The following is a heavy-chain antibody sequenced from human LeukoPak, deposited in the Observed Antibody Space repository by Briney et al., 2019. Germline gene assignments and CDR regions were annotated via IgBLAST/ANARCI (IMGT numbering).Heavy chain of an antibody. V-gene: IGHV3-11*04. CDR3: ARDHSSSPHTYFDY. D-gene: IGHD6-6*01. CDR1: GFTFSDYY. CDR2: ISSSGSTI. J-gene: IGHJ4*02. Sequence: GGSLRLSCAASGFTFSDYYMSWIRQAPGKGLEWVSYISSSGSTIYYADSVKGRFTISRDNAKNSLYLQMNSLRAEDTAVYYCARDHSSSPHTYFDYWGQGTLVTVSS.